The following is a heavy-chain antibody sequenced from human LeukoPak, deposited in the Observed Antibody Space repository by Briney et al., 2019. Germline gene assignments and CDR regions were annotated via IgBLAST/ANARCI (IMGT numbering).Heavy chain of an antibody. V-gene: IGHV1-8*01. CDR1: GYTFTSYD. CDR3: ATTGYCTNGVCRSSRGWFDP. J-gene: IGHJ5*02. D-gene: IGHD2-8*01. CDR2: MNPNSGNT. Sequence: ASVEVSCKASGYTFTSYDINWVRQATGQGLEWMGWMNPNSGNTGYAQKFQGRVTMTRNTSISTAYMELSSLRSEDTAVYYCATTGYCTNGVCRSSRGWFDPWGQGTLVTVSS.